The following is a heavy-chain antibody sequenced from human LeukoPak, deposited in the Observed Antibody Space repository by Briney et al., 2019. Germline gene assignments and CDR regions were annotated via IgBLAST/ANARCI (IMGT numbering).Heavy chain of an antibody. Sequence: GRSLRLSCAASGFTFSDYGMHWFRQAPGKGLNWLSLISHDGINKYSGDSFKARFTISRDNSKNTLYLQMSTLRAEDTAVYYCAKDPGPKSTSLPGDIWGQGTMVTVSS. D-gene: IGHD2-2*01. V-gene: IGHV3-30*18. CDR3: AKDPGPKSTSLPGDI. CDR1: GFTFSDYG. J-gene: IGHJ3*02. CDR2: ISHDGINK.